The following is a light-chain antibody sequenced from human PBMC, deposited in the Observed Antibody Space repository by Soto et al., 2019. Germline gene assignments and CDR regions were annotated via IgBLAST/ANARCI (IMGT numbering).Light chain of an antibody. V-gene: IGKV1-5*01. Sequence: DIQMTQSPSTLSASVGDTVTITCRASQSVSIWLAWYQKKPGKAPQVLIWDASTLQRGVPSRFSGSGSGTEFTLTISTLQPEDFATYYCQQYNGYSTWTFGQGTKVEIK. CDR3: QQYNGYSTWT. J-gene: IGKJ1*01. CDR2: DAS. CDR1: QSVSIW.